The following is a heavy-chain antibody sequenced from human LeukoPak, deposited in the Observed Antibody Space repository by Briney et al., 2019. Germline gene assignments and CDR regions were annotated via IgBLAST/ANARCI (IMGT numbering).Heavy chain of an antibody. CDR2: ISSSSSYI. Sequence: GGSLRLSCAASGFTFSSYSMNWVRQAPGKGLEWGSSISSSSSYIYYADSVKGRFTISRDNAKNSLYLQMNSLRAEDTAVYYCARFDYDSSGFAFDIWRQRTMVTVSS. CDR3: ARFDYDSSGFAFDI. V-gene: IGHV3-21*01. J-gene: IGHJ3*02. CDR1: GFTFSSYS. D-gene: IGHD3-22*01.